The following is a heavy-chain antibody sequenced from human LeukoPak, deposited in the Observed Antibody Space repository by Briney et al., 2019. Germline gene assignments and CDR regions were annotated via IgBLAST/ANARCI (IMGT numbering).Heavy chain of an antibody. V-gene: IGHV3-64D*06. J-gene: IGHJ3*02. CDR3: VKDRRILVVSAISAEAFDI. CDR2: LDQSGGST. D-gene: IGHD2-21*01. CDR1: GFTFSRHA. Sequence: GGSLKLSCSASGFTFSRHAMHWVRQLPGKRLEYVSALDQSGGSTYYADSVKGRFIISRDNSKNTLYLQMRGLRAEDTAVYYCVKDRRILVVSAISAEAFDIWGQGTMVTVSS.